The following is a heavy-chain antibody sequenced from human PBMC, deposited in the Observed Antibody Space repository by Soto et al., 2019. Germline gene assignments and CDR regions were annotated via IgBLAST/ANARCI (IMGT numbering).Heavy chain of an antibody. Sequence: PGGSMRLSCAAAGFNVSNNYINWVRQAPGKGLEWVSVIYSGGSTYYADSVKGRFTISRDNSKNTLYLQMNSLRAEDTAVYYCARGGPPTSNWFDPWGQGALVTVSS. J-gene: IGHJ5*02. CDR3: ARGGPPTSNWFDP. V-gene: IGHV3-66*01. D-gene: IGHD1-26*01. CDR2: IYSGGST. CDR1: GFNVSNNY.